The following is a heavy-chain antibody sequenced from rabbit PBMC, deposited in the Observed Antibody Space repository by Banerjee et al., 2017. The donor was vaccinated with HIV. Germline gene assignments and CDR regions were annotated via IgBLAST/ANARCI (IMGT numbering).Heavy chain of an antibody. CDR3: ARGGGGGYGSNL. J-gene: IGHJ4*01. CDR1: GFSFSNKYV. CDR2: INTSTGNT. D-gene: IGHD6-1*01. V-gene: IGHV1S40*01. Sequence: QSLEESGGDLVKPEGSLTLTCTASGFSFSNKYVMCWVRQAPGKGLEWIACINTSTGNTVYASWAKGRFTISKTSSTTVTLQMTSLTAADTATYFCARGGGGGYGSNLWGPGTLVTVS.